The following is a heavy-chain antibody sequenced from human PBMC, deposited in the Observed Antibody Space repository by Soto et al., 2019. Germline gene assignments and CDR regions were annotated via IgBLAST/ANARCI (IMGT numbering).Heavy chain of an antibody. Sequence: VQLVESGGGLVKPGGSLRLSCAASGFTFSNAWMSWVRQAPGKGLEWVGRIKSKTDGGTTDYAAPVKGRFTISRDDSKNTLYLHMNSLKTEDTAVYYCTTDRGGSRRFDYWGQGTLVTVSS. V-gene: IGHV3-15*01. CDR1: GFTFSNAW. J-gene: IGHJ4*02. CDR2: IKSKTDGGTT. CDR3: TTDRGGSRRFDY. D-gene: IGHD1-26*01.